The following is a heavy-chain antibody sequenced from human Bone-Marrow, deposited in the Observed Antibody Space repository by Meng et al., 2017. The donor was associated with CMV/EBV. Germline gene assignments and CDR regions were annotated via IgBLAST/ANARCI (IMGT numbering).Heavy chain of an antibody. CDR1: GFTFSSYW. J-gene: IGHJ6*02. D-gene: IGHD1-26*01. CDR2: IKQDGSEK. V-gene: IGHV3-7*01. CDR3: AKSAVGGNYYYYGMDV. Sequence: LSLTCAASGFTFSSYWMSWVRQAPGKGLEWVANIKQDGSEKYYVDSVKGRFTISRDNAENSLYLQMNSLRAEDTALYYCAKSAVGGNYYYYGMDVWGQGTTVTVSS.